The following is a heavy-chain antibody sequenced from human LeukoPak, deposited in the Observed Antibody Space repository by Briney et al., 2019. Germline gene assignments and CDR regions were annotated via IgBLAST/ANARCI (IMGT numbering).Heavy chain of an antibody. V-gene: IGHV3-7*01. J-gene: IGHJ3*02. D-gene: IGHD6-13*01. CDR1: GFTFSSYW. CDR3: ARDSSSWYGNDAFDI. Sequence: PGGSLGLSCAASGFTFSSYWMSWVRQAPGKGLEWVANIKQDGSEKYYVDSVKGRFTISRDNAKNSLYLQMNSLRAEDTAVYYCARDSSSWYGNDAFDIWGQGTMVTVSS. CDR2: IKQDGSEK.